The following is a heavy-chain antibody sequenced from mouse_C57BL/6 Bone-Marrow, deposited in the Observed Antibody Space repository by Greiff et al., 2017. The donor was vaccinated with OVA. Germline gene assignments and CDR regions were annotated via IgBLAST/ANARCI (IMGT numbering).Heavy chain of an antibody. CDR3: ARDEIYYGSRGGRNY. J-gene: IGHJ4*01. CDR2: ISYDGSN. Sequence: DVKLQESGPGLVKPSQSLSLTCSVTGYSITSGYYWNWIRQFPGNKLEWMGYISYDGSNNYNPSLKNRISITRDTSKNQFFLKLNSVTTEDTATYYCARDEIYYGSRGGRNYWGQGTSVTVSS. V-gene: IGHV3-6*01. D-gene: IGHD1-1*01. CDR1: GYSITSGYY.